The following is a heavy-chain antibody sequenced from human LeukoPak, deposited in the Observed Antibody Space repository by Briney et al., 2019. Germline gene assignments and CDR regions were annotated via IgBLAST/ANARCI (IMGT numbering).Heavy chain of an antibody. CDR3: ARDHNYDILTGYSHPYFDY. CDR1: GFSVSSNY. V-gene: IGHV3-30-3*01. D-gene: IGHD3-9*01. Sequence: PGGSLRLSCAASGFSVSSNYMNWVRQAPGKGLEWVAVISYDGSNKYYADSVKGRFTISRDNSKNTLYLQMNSLRAEDTAVYYCARDHNYDILTGYSHPYFDYWGQGTLVTVSS. J-gene: IGHJ4*02. CDR2: ISYDGSNK.